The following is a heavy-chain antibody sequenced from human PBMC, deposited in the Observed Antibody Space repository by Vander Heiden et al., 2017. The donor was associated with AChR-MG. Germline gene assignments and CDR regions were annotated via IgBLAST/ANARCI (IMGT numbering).Heavy chain of an antibody. CDR2: INHSGTT. J-gene: IGHJ5*02. CDR3: ARGPSSGYSKWFDP. Sequence: QVQLQQWGAGLLQPSETLSLTCAVYGGSFSDYYWRWIRQSPGKGLEWIGEINHSGTTSYNPSLLSRVTISVDTSKNQFSLKLDFVTAADTAIYYCARGPSSGYSKWFDPWGQGTLVTVSS. D-gene: IGHD5-12*01. V-gene: IGHV4-34*02. CDR1: GGSFSDYY.